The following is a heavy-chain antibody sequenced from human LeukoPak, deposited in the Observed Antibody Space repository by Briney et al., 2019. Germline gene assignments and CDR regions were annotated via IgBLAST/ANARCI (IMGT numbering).Heavy chain of an antibody. J-gene: IGHJ4*02. CDR2: MYNSGST. CDR3: ARGIESYGDYGY. V-gene: IGHV4-59*01. Sequence: SETLSLTCTVSGGSISGSYWSWIRQLPGKGLEWIAYMYNSGSTNYNPSLKSRVTISIDTSKNQFSLKLSSLTAADTAIYYCARGIESYGDYGYWGQGILVTVSS. D-gene: IGHD4-17*01. CDR1: GGSISGSY.